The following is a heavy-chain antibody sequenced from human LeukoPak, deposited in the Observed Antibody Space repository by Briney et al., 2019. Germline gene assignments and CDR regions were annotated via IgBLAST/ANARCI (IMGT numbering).Heavy chain of an antibody. CDR2: IRSDSSII. V-gene: IGHV3-48*01. Sequence: GGSLRLSCAASGFTFSNYSMNWVRQAPGKGLDWVSYIRSDSSIIHYTDSVKGRFTISRDNGKNSLYLQMNSLRAEDTAVYFCARVQAGKWDFDFWGQGTLVTVSS. CDR3: ARVQAGKWDFDF. CDR1: GFTFSNYS. J-gene: IGHJ4*02. D-gene: IGHD2-8*01.